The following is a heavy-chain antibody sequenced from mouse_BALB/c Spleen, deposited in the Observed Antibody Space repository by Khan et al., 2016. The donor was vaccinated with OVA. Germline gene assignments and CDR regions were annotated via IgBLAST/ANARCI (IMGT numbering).Heavy chain of an antibody. V-gene: IGHV14-1*02. J-gene: IGHJ2*01. Sequence: VQLQQSGTELVRPGALVRLSCTASGFNIKDYYIHWVKQRPDQGLEWIGWIDPENGKTIYDPKFQGKASITADTSSNTVYLQLSSLTSEDTADYYCPRSHLLYCDCWGQGTTLTVSS. CDR2: IDPENGKT. CDR1: GFNIKDYY. CDR3: PRSHLLYCDC.